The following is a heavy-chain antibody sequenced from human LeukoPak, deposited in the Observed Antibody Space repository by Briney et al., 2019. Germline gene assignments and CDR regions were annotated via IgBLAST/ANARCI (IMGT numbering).Heavy chain of an antibody. V-gene: IGHV3-23*01. J-gene: IGHJ5*02. D-gene: IGHD4-17*01. CDR3: ARATVTPSNNWFDP. Sequence: PGGSLRLSCAASGLTFSSYAMSWVRQAPGKGLEWVSAISGSGGSTYYADSVKGRFTISRDNSKNTLYLQMNSLRAEDTAVYYCARATVTPSNNWFDPWGQGTLVTVSS. CDR2: ISGSGGST. CDR1: GLTFSSYA.